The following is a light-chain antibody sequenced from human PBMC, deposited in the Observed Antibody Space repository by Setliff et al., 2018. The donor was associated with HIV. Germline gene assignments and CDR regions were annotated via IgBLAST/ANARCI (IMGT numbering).Light chain of an antibody. J-gene: IGLJ1*01. V-gene: IGLV7-46*01. CDR1: TGGVTQSYY. Sequence: QAVVAQEPSVTVPPGGTVSLTCGSSTGGVTQSYYSYWLQQKPGQAPRTLIYDGHLRHPWTPARFSGSLRGGKAVLTLSRARPEDEADYSCLLSYGEALYVFGAGTKVTVL. CDR2: DGH. CDR3: LLSYGEALYV.